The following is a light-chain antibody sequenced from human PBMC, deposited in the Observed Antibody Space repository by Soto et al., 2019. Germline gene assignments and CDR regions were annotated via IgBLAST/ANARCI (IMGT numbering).Light chain of an antibody. Sequence: VLTQPASVSGSPGQSITISCTGGSSDIGGYNYVSWFQQHPGKVPKLMIYEVTNRPSGVSNRFSGSKSGSTASLTISGLQAEDEADYYCSSYTSSNTLVFGTGTKV. CDR2: EVT. CDR3: SSYTSSNTLV. V-gene: IGLV2-14*01. J-gene: IGLJ1*01. CDR1: SSDIGGYNY.